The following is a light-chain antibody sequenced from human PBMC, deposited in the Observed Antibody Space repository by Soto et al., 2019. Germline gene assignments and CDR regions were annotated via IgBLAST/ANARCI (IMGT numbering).Light chain of an antibody. J-gene: IGLJ1*01. CDR2: DVS. CDR3: CSYAGSSGNV. Sequence: QSALTQPRSVSGSPGQSVTISCTGTSSDVGGYNYVSWYQQHPGKAPKLMIYDVSKRPSGVPDRFSGSKSGNTASLTISGLQAEDEADYYCCSYAGSSGNVFGTGTKLTV. V-gene: IGLV2-11*01. CDR1: SSDVGGYNY.